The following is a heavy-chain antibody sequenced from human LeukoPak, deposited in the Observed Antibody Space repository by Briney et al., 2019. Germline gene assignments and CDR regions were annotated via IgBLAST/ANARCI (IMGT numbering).Heavy chain of an antibody. CDR2: IYSGGST. CDR1: GFTVSSNY. J-gene: IGHJ4*02. CDR3: ARVYSEGIAVAGTGFFDY. D-gene: IGHD6-19*01. Sequence: GGSLRLSCAASGFTVSSNYMSWVRQAPGKGLEWVSVIYSGGSTYYADSVTGRFTISRDNSKNTLYLQMNSLRAEDTAVYYCARVYSEGIAVAGTGFFDYWGQGTLVTVSS. V-gene: IGHV3-66*01.